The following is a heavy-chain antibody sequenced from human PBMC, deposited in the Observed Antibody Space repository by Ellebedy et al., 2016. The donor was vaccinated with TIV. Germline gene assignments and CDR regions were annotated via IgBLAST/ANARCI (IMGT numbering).Heavy chain of an antibody. CDR2: VSFDGNKK. Sequence: GGSLRLSXAGSGFTFGGFGIHWVRQAPGKGLEWVAVVSFDGNKKYYSDSVKGRFTISRDNSKNTLYLQMSSLRAEDTAVYYCARARVVLRVYAISEDGMDVWGQGTTVTVSS. CDR3: ARARVVLRVYAISEDGMDV. J-gene: IGHJ6*02. V-gene: IGHV3-30*03. CDR1: GFTFGGFG. D-gene: IGHD2-8*01.